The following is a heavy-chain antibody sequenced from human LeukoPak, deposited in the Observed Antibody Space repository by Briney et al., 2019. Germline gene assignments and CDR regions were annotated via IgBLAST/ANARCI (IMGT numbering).Heavy chain of an antibody. V-gene: IGHV1-18*01. J-gene: IGHJ6*02. CDR3: ARERRYCSGGSCYTPSGGMDV. Sequence: ASVKVSCKTSGYTFTRYGISWVRQAPGQGLEWMGWISGYNGNTNYVQNLQGRVTMTTDTSTSTAYMELRSLRSDDTAVYYCARERRYCSGGSCYTPSGGMDVWGQGTTVTVSS. CDR1: GYTFTRYG. CDR2: ISGYNGNT. D-gene: IGHD2-15*01.